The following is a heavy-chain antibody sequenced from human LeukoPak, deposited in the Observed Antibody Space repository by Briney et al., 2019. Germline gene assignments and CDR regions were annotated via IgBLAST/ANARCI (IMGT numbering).Heavy chain of an antibody. Sequence: SETLSLTCTVSGGSISSYYWGWIRQPPGKGLEWIGSNSGSTYYNPSLKSRVTISVDTSKNQFSLKLSSVTAADTAVYYCARQRNILTGYEGDYFDHWGQGTLVTVSS. CDR3: ARQRNILTGYEGDYFDH. CDR2: NSGST. D-gene: IGHD3-9*01. CDR1: GGSISSYY. J-gene: IGHJ4*02. V-gene: IGHV4-39*01.